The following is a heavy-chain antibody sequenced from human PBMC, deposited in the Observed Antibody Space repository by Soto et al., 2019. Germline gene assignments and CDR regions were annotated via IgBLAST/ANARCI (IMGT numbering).Heavy chain of an antibody. V-gene: IGHV3-30-3*01. D-gene: IGHD5-18*01. Sequence: QVQLVESGGGVVQPGRSLRLSCAASGFTFSSYAMHWVRQAPGKGLEWVAVISYDGGNKYYADSVKGRFTISRDNSKNTLYLQMNSLNAEETAVYYCARGPLWGTALVLWYFDLWGRGTLVTVSS. CDR3: ARGPLWGTALVLWYFDL. CDR2: ISYDGGNK. J-gene: IGHJ2*01. CDR1: GFTFSSYA.